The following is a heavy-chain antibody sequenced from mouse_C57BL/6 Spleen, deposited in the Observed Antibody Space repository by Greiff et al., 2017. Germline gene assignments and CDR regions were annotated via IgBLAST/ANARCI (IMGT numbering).Heavy chain of an antibody. D-gene: IGHD1-1*01. V-gene: IGHV1-4*01. Sequence: QVQLKQSGAELARPGASVKMSCKASGYTFTSYTMHWVKQRPGQGLEWIGYINPSSGYTKYNQKFKDKATLTADKSSSTAYMQLSSLTSEDSAVDYCARLDPGSSYFGVWGTATTVTVSS. J-gene: IGHJ1*03. CDR2: INPSSGYT. CDR3: ARLDPGSSYFGV. CDR1: GYTFTSYT.